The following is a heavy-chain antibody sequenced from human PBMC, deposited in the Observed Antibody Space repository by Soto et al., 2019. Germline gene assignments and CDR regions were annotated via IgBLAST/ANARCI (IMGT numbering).Heavy chain of an antibody. V-gene: IGHV6-1*01. CDR3: ARDGPYCSSTSCLLVFYYYFDY. Sequence: SQTLSLTCAISGDSVSSNSAAWNWIRQSPSRGLEWLGRTYYRSKWHNDYAVSVKSRITINPDTSKNQFSLQLNSVTPEDTAVYYCARDGPYCSSTSCLLVFYYYFDYWGQGTLVTVSS. CDR1: GDSVSSNSAA. CDR2: TYYRSKWHN. J-gene: IGHJ4*02. D-gene: IGHD2-2*01.